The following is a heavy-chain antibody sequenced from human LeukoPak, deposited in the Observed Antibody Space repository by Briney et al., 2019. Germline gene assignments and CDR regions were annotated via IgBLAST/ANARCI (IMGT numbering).Heavy chain of an antibody. CDR2: IYYSGST. J-gene: IGHJ3*02. Sequence: SETLSLTCSVSGGSISSYYWSWIRQPPGKGLEWIGYIYYSGSTNYNPSLKSRVTISVDTSKNQFSLKLSSVTAADTAVYYCARTTMIVVASAFDIWGQGTMVTVSS. D-gene: IGHD3-22*01. CDR1: GGSISSYY. V-gene: IGHV4-59*01. CDR3: ARTTMIVVASAFDI.